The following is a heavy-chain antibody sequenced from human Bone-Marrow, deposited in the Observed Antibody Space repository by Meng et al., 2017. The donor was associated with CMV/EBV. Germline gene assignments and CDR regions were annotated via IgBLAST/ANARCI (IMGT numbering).Heavy chain of an antibody. CDR3: ARTYSSGWYSALGY. CDR2: INPSGGST. V-gene: IGHV1-46*01. D-gene: IGHD6-19*01. J-gene: IGHJ4*02. Sequence: ASVQVSCKASGYTFTSYYMHWVRQAPGQGLEWMGIINPSGGSTSYAQKFQGRVTMTRDTSTSKVEMELSSMRSEDTAVYYSARTYSSGWYSALGYWGQGTLVTVSS. CDR1: GYTFTSYY.